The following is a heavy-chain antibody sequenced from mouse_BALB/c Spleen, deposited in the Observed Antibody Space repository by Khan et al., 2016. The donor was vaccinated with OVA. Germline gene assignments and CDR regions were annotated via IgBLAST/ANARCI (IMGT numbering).Heavy chain of an antibody. Sequence: QVQLKQSGPGLVQPSQSLSITCTVSGFSLANYSVHWVRQSPGKGLEWLGVIWSAGSTDYNAAFMSRLTINKDNSRSQVFFKMNSLQPNDTAIYYWARRGYDYGRGALFAYWGQGTLVTVSA. CDR3: ARRGYDYGRGALFAY. J-gene: IGHJ3*01. CDR2: IWSAGST. V-gene: IGHV2-2*02. CDR1: GFSLANYS. D-gene: IGHD2-4*01.